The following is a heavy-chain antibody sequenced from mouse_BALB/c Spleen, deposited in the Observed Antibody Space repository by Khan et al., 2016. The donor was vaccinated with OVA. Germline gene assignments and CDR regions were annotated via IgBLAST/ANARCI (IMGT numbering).Heavy chain of an antibody. CDR1: GYSFTSYC. CDR2: IQRSGSKT. Sequence: QVQLQESGPGLVKPSQSLSLTCTVSGYSFTSYCVNWVSQRPGQGIEGMGMIQRSGSKTRYNPKFKSQTTITVDTSNNTSLLQFSSLTTEDSAVYYCARENDYWYAMDYWGQGTSVTVSS. D-gene: IGHD2-4*01. V-gene: IGHV1-64*01. CDR3: ARENDYWYAMDY. J-gene: IGHJ4*01.